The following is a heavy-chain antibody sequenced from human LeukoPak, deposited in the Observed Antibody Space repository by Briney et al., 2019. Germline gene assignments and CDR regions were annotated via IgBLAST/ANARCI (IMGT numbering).Heavy chain of an antibody. CDR1: RFTFSSYT. Sequence: PGGSLRLSCAASRFTFSSYTVSWVRQAPGQGLEWVSAISGSGDTTYYADSVKGRFTISRDNSKNTLYLQMNSLRAEDTAVYYCAKEPLYYYWGQGTLVTVSS. CDR2: ISGSGDTT. CDR3: AKEPLYYY. J-gene: IGHJ4*02. D-gene: IGHD2-21*01. V-gene: IGHV3-23*01.